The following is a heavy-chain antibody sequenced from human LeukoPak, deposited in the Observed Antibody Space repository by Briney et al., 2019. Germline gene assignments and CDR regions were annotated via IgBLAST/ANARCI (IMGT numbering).Heavy chain of an antibody. V-gene: IGHV4-34*01. J-gene: IGHJ4*02. CDR1: GGSFSGYY. CDR3: GGNYYDSSGHRGVFDY. CDR2: INHSGST. Sequence: SETLSLTCAVYGGSFSGYYWSWIRQAPGKGLEWIGEINHSGSTNYNPSLESRVTISVDPSKNQFSLKLSSVTAADTAVYYCGGNYYDSSGHRGVFDYWGQGTLFTVSS. D-gene: IGHD3-22*01.